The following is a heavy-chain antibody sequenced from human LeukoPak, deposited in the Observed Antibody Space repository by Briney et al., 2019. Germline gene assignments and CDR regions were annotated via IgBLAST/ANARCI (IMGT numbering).Heavy chain of an antibody. D-gene: IGHD3-10*01. J-gene: IGHJ4*02. V-gene: IGHV5-51*01. CDR2: IFPLDADT. CDR3: ARQKGSGSEMD. CDR1: TDTFSTSW. Sequence: GESPKISCQGSTDTFSTSWIGWVRQMSGRGLEWMGIIFPLDADTRYSPSFQGHVTISVDKSINTAYLQWSSLKASDSAVYYCARQKGSGSEMDWGQGTLVTVSS.